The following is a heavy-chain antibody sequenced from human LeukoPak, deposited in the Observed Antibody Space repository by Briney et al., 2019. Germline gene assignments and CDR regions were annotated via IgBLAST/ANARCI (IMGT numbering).Heavy chain of an antibody. D-gene: IGHD5-12*01. V-gene: IGHV3-48*03. CDR1: GFTFSSYE. CDR3: ARSDTGYSGYDRTFVSLDY. J-gene: IGHJ4*02. CDR2: TTTRGGTI. Sequence: PGGSLRLSCAASGFTFSSYEMNWVRQAPGKGLEWVSYTTTRGGTIYCTDSVKGRFTVSRDNAKNSLYLQMNRLRAEDTAVYYCARSDTGYSGYDRTFVSLDYWGQGTLVTVSS.